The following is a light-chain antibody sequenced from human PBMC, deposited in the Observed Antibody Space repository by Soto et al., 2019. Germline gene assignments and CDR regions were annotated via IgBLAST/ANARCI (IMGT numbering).Light chain of an antibody. Sequence: QSVLTQPPSTSGTPGQTVTISCSGSTSNIGNNTVNWYQQLPGTAPKLLIYGNNHRTSGVPDRFSGSKSGTSACLANSGLQSEDEANYFCAAWDDSLNGPVFCGRTKVTVL. CDR3: AAWDDSLNGPV. CDR1: TSNIGNNT. V-gene: IGLV1-44*01. CDR2: GNN. J-gene: IGLJ3*02.